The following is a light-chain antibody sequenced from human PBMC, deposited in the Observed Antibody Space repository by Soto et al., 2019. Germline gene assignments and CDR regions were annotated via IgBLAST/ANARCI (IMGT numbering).Light chain of an antibody. CDR1: QSVLYSSNNKNY. Sequence: DIVMTQSPDSLAVSLGERATINCKSSQSVLYSSNNKNYLTWYQQKPGQPPKLLISWASTRESGVPDRFSGSGSGTDFTLTISSLQAEDVAVYHCQQHYSIPFTFGPGTKVDI. V-gene: IGKV4-1*01. CDR3: QQHYSIPFT. CDR2: WAS. J-gene: IGKJ3*01.